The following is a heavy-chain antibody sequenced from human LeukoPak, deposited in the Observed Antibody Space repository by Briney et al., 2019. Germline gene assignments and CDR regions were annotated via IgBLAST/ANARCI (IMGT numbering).Heavy chain of an antibody. J-gene: IGHJ4*02. Sequence: PSETLSLTCAVYGGSFSGYYWSWIRQPPGKGLEWIGYIYYSGSTNYNPSLKSRVTISVDTSKNQFSLKLSSLTAADTAVYYCARRKYYYGSGSYPKPYDYWGQGTLVTVSS. CDR3: ARRKYYYGSGSYPKPYDY. CDR2: IYYSGST. CDR1: GGSFSGYY. V-gene: IGHV4-59*12. D-gene: IGHD3-10*01.